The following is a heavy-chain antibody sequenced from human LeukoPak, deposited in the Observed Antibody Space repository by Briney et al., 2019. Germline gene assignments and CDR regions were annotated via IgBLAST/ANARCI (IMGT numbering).Heavy chain of an antibody. CDR2: INPDGTST. CDR1: GFTFSTYW. CDR3: TRATAVAFDY. Sequence: GGSLRLSCAASGFTFSTYWMHWVRQAPGKGLVWVSRINPDGTSTSNADSVKGQFTISRDNAKNTVYLQVNSLRAEDTAVYYCTRATAVAFDYWGQGTLVTV. V-gene: IGHV3-74*01. J-gene: IGHJ4*02. D-gene: IGHD6-19*01.